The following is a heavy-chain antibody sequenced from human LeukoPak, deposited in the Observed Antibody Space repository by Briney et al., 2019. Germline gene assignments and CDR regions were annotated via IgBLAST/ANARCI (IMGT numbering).Heavy chain of an antibody. D-gene: IGHD3-22*01. CDR2: ISYDGSNK. V-gene: IGHV3-30*18. CDR3: AKEAGFNYYDSSGYWAHDAFDI. J-gene: IGHJ3*02. Sequence: SGGSLRLSCAASGFTFSSYGMHWVRQAPGKGLEWVAVISYDGSNKYYADSVKGRFTISRDNSKNTLYLQMNSLRAEDTAVYYCAKEAGFNYYDSSGYWAHDAFDIWGQGTMVTVSS. CDR1: GFTFSSYG.